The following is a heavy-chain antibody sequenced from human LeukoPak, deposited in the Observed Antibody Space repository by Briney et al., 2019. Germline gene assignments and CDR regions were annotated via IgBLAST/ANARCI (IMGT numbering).Heavy chain of an antibody. CDR3: ASYDFWSGYYVDY. D-gene: IGHD3-3*01. Sequence: PGGSLRLSCAASGFTFSSHWMSWVRQAPGKGLEWVANIKQDGSEKYYVDSVKGRFTISRDNAKNSLYLQMNSLRAEDTAVYYCASYDFWSGYYVDYWGQGTLVTVSS. CDR1: GFTFSSHW. V-gene: IGHV3-7*01. CDR2: IKQDGSEK. J-gene: IGHJ4*02.